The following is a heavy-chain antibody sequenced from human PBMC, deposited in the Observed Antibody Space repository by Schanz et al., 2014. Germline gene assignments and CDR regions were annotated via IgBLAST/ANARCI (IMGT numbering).Heavy chain of an antibody. CDR2: IWYDGSNK. CDR3: ARDGDIDF. Sequence: QVQLVESGGGVVQPGGSLRLSCAASGFTFSSYGMHWVRQAPGKGLEWVAIIWYDGSNKYYADSVKGRFTISRDNSKITRLPQKNRLGDDGASGYYRARDGDIDFWGQGTLVTVSS. V-gene: IGHV3-33*01. J-gene: IGHJ4*02. CDR1: GFTFSSYG.